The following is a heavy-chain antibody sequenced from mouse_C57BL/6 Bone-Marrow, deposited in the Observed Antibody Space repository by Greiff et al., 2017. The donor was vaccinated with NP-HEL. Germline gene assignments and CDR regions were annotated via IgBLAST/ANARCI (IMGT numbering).Heavy chain of an antibody. V-gene: IGHV1-81*01. J-gene: IGHJ2*01. CDR3: ARLDYGDY. Sequence: QVQLQQSGAELARPGASVKLSCKASGYTFTSYGISWVKQRTGQGLEWIGEIYPGSGNTYYNEKFKGKATLTADKSSSTAYMELRSLTSEDSAVYFCARLDYGDYWGQGTTRTVSS. CDR1: GYTFTSYG. CDR2: IYPGSGNT.